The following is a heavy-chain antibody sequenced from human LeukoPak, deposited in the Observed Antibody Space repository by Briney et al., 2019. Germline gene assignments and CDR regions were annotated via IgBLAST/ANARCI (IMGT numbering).Heavy chain of an antibody. CDR3: ARDLTRPLGATTSVDY. J-gene: IGHJ4*02. CDR1: GGSFSSSSYY. CDR2: IYYSGRT. Sequence: SETLSLTCTVSGGSFSSSSYYWGWIRQPPGKGLEWIGSIYYSGRTYDNPALKSRVTISVDTSKIQCSLKLSSVTAADTAVYYCARDLTRPLGATTSVDYWGQGTLVTVSS. V-gene: IGHV4-39*07. D-gene: IGHD1-26*01.